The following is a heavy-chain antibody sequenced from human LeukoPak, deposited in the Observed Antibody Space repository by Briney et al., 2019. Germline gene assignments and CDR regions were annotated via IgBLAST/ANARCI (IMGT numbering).Heavy chain of an antibody. CDR2: LYAGDSDT. J-gene: IGHJ4*02. Sequence: GESLKISCRASGYSFSSYWIGWVRQMPGKGLEWVGVLYAGDSDTRYSPSFQGQVTLSGDKSKSTAFLQWSSLKASDTAMYYCARGACNGYDFDYWGQGTLVTVSS. D-gene: IGHD5-12*01. V-gene: IGHV5-51*01. CDR1: GYSFSSYW. CDR3: ARGACNGYDFDY.